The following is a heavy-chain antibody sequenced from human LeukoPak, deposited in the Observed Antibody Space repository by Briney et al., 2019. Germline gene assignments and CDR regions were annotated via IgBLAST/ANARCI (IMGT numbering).Heavy chain of an antibody. Sequence: GGSLRLSCVAPGFAFMTYWMSWVRQAPGKGLDWVANIKPDGSDKKLVDSVKGRFAISRDNAKKSLYLQMNSLRVEDTAVYYCATQTSSEAFEIWGQGTMVTVSS. V-gene: IGHV3-7*05. CDR1: GFAFMTYW. D-gene: IGHD2-2*01. J-gene: IGHJ3*02. CDR2: IKPDGSDK. CDR3: ATQTSSEAFEI.